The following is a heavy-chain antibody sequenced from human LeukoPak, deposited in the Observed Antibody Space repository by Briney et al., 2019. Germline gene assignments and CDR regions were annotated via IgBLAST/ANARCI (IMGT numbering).Heavy chain of an antibody. V-gene: IGHV3-23*01. CDR3: AKDQYSGSYYSIDY. Sequence: GGSLRLSCAASGFTFSSYAMSWVRQAPGKGLEWVSAISGSGGSTYYADSVKGRFTISRDNSKNTLYLQMNSLRAEDTAVYYCAKDQYSGSYYSIDYWGQETLVTVSS. D-gene: IGHD1-26*01. J-gene: IGHJ4*02. CDR1: GFTFSSYA. CDR2: ISGSGGST.